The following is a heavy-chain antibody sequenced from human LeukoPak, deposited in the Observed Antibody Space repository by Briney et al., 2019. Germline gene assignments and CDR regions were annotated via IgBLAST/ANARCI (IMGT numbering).Heavy chain of an antibody. J-gene: IGHJ4*02. D-gene: IGHD5-24*01. Sequence: GGSLRLSCAASGFTFSSYSMNWVRQAPGKGLEWVSAISGSGGSTHYADSVKGRFTISRDNSKNTLYLQMNSLRAEDTAVYYCAKDHVGMASNQPPCYFDYWGQGTLVTVSS. CDR2: ISGSGGST. CDR3: AKDHVGMASNQPPCYFDY. V-gene: IGHV3-23*01. CDR1: GFTFSSYS.